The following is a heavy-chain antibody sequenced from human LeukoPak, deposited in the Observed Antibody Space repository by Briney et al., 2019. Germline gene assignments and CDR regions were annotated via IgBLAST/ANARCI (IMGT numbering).Heavy chain of an antibody. Sequence: SETLSLTCAVYGGSFSGYYWSWIRQPPGKWLEWIGEINHSGSTNYNPSLKSRVTISVDTSKNQFSLKLSSVTAADTAVYYCARGRKVRGVIIAHYMDVWGKGTTVTVSS. CDR3: ARGRKVRGVIIAHYMDV. V-gene: IGHV4-34*01. CDR2: INHSGST. J-gene: IGHJ6*03. CDR1: GGSFSGYY. D-gene: IGHD3-10*01.